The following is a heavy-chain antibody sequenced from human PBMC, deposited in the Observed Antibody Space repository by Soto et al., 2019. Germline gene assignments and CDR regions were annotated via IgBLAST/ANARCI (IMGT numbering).Heavy chain of an antibody. Sequence: ASVKVSCKASGYTFTTFAIHWVRQAPGQRLEWMGWINTGNGNTKFSQKFQGRVTITRDTSASAAYMELGSLRSEGKAVYFCSAASYYYDSSGYFDYWGQRTLVTVS. J-gene: IGHJ4*02. V-gene: IGHV1-3*04. CDR1: GYTFTTFA. CDR3: SAASYYYDSSGYFDY. CDR2: INTGNGNT. D-gene: IGHD3-22*01.